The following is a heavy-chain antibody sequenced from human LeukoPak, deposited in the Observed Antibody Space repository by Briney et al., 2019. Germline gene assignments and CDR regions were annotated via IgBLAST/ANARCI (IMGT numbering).Heavy chain of an antibody. CDR3: ARCSGGSCYFANDY. V-gene: IGHV7-4-1*02. CDR2: INTNTGNP. D-gene: IGHD2-15*01. Sequence: GASVKVSCKASGGTFSSYAISWVRQAPGQGLEWMGWINTNTGNPTYAQDFTGQFVFSLDTSVSTAYLQISSLKAEDTAVYYCARCSGGSCYFANDYWGQGTLVTVSP. CDR1: GGTFSSYA. J-gene: IGHJ4*02.